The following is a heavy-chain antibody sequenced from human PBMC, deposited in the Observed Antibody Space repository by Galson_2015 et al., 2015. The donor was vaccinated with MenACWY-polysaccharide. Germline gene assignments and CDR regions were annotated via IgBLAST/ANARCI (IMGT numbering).Heavy chain of an antibody. CDR2: IYRAVET. CDR3: AHSRYSTTGVYYRRIADY. D-gene: IGHD2-8*01. Sequence: PALVKLTQTVTLTCTFSGFSRSTTEVGGGWIRQSPGKALEGLAVIYRAVETRHSPSLKTRLTITKATSRSQVVITMTNMDPVDTATYSGAHSRYSTTGVYYRRIADYWGQGTLVTVSS. V-gene: IGHV2-5*02. CDR1: GFSRSTTEVG. J-gene: IGHJ4*02.